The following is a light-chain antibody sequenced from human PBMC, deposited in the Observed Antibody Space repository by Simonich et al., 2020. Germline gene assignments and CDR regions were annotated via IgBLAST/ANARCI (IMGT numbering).Light chain of an antibody. CDR2: WAS. J-gene: IGKJ2*01. Sequence: DIVLTQSPDSLAASLGERATINCKSSQSVLYSSNNTNYLAWYQQKPGQPPKLLIYWASNREAGVPDRFSGSGSGTDFTLTISSLQAEDVAVYYCQQYYSTPYTFGQGTKLEIK. CDR3: QQYYSTPYT. CDR1: QSVLYSSNNTNY. V-gene: IGKV4-1*01.